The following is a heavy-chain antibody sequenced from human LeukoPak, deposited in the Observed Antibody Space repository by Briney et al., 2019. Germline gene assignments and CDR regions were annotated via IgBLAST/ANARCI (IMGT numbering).Heavy chain of an antibody. CDR1: GFTFSSYA. V-gene: IGHV3-64*01. CDR2: ISNNGGST. Sequence: PGGSLGLSCAASGFTFSSYAMHWVRQAPGKGLEYVSTISNNGGSTYYANSVKGRFTISRDNSKNTLYLQMGSLRPEDMGVYYCARGGHYGDYSGYWGQGTLVTVSS. D-gene: IGHD4-17*01. CDR3: ARGGHYGDYSGY. J-gene: IGHJ4*02.